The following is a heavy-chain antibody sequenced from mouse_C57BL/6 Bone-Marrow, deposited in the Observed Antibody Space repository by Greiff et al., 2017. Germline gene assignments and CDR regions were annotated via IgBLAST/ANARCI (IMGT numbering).Heavy chain of an antibody. V-gene: IGHV1-4*01. CDR3: ARGPKIYYYGSSWYFDV. J-gene: IGHJ1*03. CDR1: GYTFTSYT. D-gene: IGHD1-1*01. Sequence: VKLQESGAELARPGASVKMSCKASGYTFTSYTMHWVKQRPGQGLEWIGYINPSSGYTKYNQKFKDKATLTADKSSSTAYMQLSSLTSEDSAVYYCARGPKIYYYGSSWYFDVWGTGTTVTGAS. CDR2: INPSSGYT.